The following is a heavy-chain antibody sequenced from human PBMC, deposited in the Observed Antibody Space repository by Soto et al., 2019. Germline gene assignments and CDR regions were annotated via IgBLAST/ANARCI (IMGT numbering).Heavy chain of an antibody. CDR2: ISSSSSYI. D-gene: IGHD2-2*01. V-gene: IGHV3-21*01. Sequence: PGGSLRLSCAASGFTFSSYSMNWVRQAPGKGLEWVSSISSSSSYIYYADSVKGRFTISRDNAKSSLYLQMNSLRAGDTAVYYCARDREGDIVVLSTTRGDTYVYYGIDV. CDR3: ARDREGDIVVLSTTRGDTYVYYGIDV. CDR1: GFTFSSYS. J-gene: IGHJ6*01.